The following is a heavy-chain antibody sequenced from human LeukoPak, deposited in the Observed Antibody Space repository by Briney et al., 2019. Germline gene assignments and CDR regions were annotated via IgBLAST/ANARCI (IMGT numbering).Heavy chain of an antibody. Sequence: PSETLSLTCTVSGGSISSYYWSWIRQPPGKGLEWIGYIYYSGSTNYNPSLKSRVTISVDTSKNQFSLKLSSVTAADTAVYYRARPRRDYYYYYYMDVWGKGTTVTVSS. J-gene: IGHJ6*03. V-gene: IGHV4-59*08. CDR3: ARPRRDYYYYYYMDV. CDR2: IYYSGST. CDR1: GGSISSYY.